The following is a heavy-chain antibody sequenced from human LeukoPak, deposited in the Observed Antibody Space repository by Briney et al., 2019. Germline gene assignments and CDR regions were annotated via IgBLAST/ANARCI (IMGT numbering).Heavy chain of an antibody. D-gene: IGHD3-16*01. CDR2: IYTSGST. Sequence: SETLSLTCTVSGGSISSGSYYWSWIRQPAGKGLEWIGRIYTSGSTNYNPSLKSRVTISVDTSKNQFSLKLSSVTAADTAVYYCARDYVLGAFDIWAKGQWSPSLQ. J-gene: IGHJ3*02. CDR3: ARDYVLGAFDI. V-gene: IGHV4-61*02. CDR1: GGSISSGSYY.